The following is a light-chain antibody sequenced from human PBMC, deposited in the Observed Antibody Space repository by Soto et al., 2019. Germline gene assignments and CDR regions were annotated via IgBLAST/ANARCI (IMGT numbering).Light chain of an antibody. Sequence: AIQMTQSPPSLSASVGDRVTITCRASQDIRNNLGRYQQIPGEAPKLLMYVESSLQSGVPSRFSASGSGTDFTLTISSLQPEDFATYYCLQDDNYPLTFGQGTKLEIK. CDR2: VES. CDR1: QDIRNN. J-gene: IGKJ2*01. CDR3: LQDDNYPLT. V-gene: IGKV1-6*01.